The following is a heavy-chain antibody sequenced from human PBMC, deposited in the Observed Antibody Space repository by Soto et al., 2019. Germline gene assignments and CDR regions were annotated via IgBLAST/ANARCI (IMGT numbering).Heavy chain of an antibody. CDR3: ARSRIRVWFGELSYFDP. CDR2: INHSGSN. Sequence: QVQLPQWGAGLLKPSETLSLTCAVYGGSFSGYYWSWIRQPPDKGLEWIGEINHSGSNNYNSSLKSRVTISVDTSKNQFPLKLSCVTAADTAVYYCARSRIRVWFGELSYFDPWGQGTLVTVSS. V-gene: IGHV4-34*01. CDR1: GGSFSGYY. J-gene: IGHJ5*02. D-gene: IGHD3-10*01.